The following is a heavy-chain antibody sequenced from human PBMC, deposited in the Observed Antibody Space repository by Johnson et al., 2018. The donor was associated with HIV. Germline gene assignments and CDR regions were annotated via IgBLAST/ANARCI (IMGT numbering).Heavy chain of an antibody. Sequence: VQLVESGGGLVQTGGSLRLSCAASGFSLSNYWMSSVRQAPGKGLAWVANIKQDGSEKYYVDSVKGRFTVSRDNAKNSLYLQMNSLRAEDTAVYYCAREPSIAAAGGDGAFDIWGRGTMLTVSS. CDR2: IKQDGSEK. V-gene: IGHV3-7*01. J-gene: IGHJ3*02. CDR3: AREPSIAAAGGDGAFDI. D-gene: IGHD6-13*01. CDR1: GFSLSNYW.